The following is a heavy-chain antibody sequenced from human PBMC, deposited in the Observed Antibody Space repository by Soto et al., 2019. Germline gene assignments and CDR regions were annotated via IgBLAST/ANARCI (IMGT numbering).Heavy chain of an antibody. V-gene: IGHV1-46*01. CDR2: INPSGGST. D-gene: IGHD6-13*01. CDR3: ARDPGIAAAAATNNWFDP. CDR1: GYTFTSYY. Sequence: ASVKVSCKASGYTFTSYYMHWVRQAPGQGLEWMGIINPSGGSTSYAQKFQGRVTMTRDTSTSTVYMELSSLRSEDTAVYYCARDPGIAAAAATNNWFDPWGQGTLVTVSS. J-gene: IGHJ5*02.